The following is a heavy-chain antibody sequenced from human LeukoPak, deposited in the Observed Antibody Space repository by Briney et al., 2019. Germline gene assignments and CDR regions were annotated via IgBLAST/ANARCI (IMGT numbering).Heavy chain of an antibody. J-gene: IGHJ4*02. V-gene: IGHV1-2*06. CDR2: INPNSGGT. Sequence: ASVKVSCKASGYTFTAYYLYWERQAPGQGLEWMGRINPNSGGTDYAQKFQGRVTMTRDTSISTAYMELSSLRSDDTAVYYCAIGMAAAGTFEYWGQGTLVTVSS. CDR1: GYTFTAYY. D-gene: IGHD6-13*01. CDR3: AIGMAAAGTFEY.